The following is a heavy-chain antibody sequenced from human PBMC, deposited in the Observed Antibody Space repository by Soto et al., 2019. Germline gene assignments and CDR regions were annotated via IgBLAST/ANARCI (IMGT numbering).Heavy chain of an antibody. CDR2: IYYSGST. CDR1: GGSISSYY. V-gene: IGHV4-59*01. Sequence: SETLSLTCTVSGGSISSYYWSWIRQPPGKGLEWIGYIYYSGSTNYNPSLKSRVTISVDTSKNQFSLKLSSVTAADTAVYYCARDQVGWLDPWGQGTLVTVSS. CDR3: ARDQVGWLDP. J-gene: IGHJ5*02.